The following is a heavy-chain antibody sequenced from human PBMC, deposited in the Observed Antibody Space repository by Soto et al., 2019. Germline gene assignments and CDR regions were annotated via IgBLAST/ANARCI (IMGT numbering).Heavy chain of an antibody. J-gene: IGHJ4*02. CDR3: ARRGPQGYCSGGSCYSLGFDY. CDR2: INHSGST. CDR1: GGSFSGYY. D-gene: IGHD2-15*01. V-gene: IGHV4-34*01. Sequence: SETLSLTCAVYGGSFSGYYWSWIRQPPGKGLEWIGEINHSGSTNYNPSLKSRVTISVDTSKNQFSLRLSSVTAADTAVYYCARRGPQGYCSGGSCYSLGFDYWGQGTLVTVSS.